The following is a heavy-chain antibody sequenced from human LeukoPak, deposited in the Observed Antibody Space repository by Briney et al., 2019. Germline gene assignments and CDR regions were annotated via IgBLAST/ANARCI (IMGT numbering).Heavy chain of an antibody. Sequence: SQTLSLTCAISGDSVSSNSAAWNWIRQSPSRGLEWLGRTYYRSKWYNDYAVSVKSRITINPDTSKNQFSLQLNSVTPEDTAVYYCARDKSGARIAAAGPVYFDYWGQGTLVTVSS. CDR3: ARDKSGARIAAAGPVYFDY. J-gene: IGHJ4*02. CDR2: TYYRSKWYN. CDR1: GDSVSSNSAA. D-gene: IGHD6-13*01. V-gene: IGHV6-1*01.